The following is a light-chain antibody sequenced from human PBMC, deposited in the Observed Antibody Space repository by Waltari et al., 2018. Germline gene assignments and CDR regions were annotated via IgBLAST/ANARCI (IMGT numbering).Light chain of an antibody. CDR2: GAS. V-gene: IGKV3-15*01. CDR3: QQYNNWPLT. J-gene: IGKJ4*01. Sequence: ETVMTQSPPTLSVSPGERATLPCRASQGVSSDLAWYQQKPGQAPRLLIYGASTRATGIPGRFSGSGSGTEFTLTISSLQSEDFAGYYCQQYNNWPLTFGGGTKVEI. CDR1: QGVSSD.